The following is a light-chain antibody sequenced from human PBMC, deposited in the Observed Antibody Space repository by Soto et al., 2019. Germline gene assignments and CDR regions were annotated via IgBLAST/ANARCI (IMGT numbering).Light chain of an antibody. J-gene: IGKJ3*01. Sequence: IQMTQSPSSLSASVGDTVTITCRASQTIDRYLNWFLQKSGQAPKLLMNAASTLRSGVPSRFSASGSGTDFTLTISSLQTEDYATYYCQQSYNAPFNFGPGTKVDI. V-gene: IGKV1-39*01. CDR2: AAS. CDR3: QQSYNAPFN. CDR1: QTIDRY.